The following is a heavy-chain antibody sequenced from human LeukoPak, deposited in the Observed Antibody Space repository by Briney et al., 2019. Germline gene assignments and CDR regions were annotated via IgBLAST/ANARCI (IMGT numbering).Heavy chain of an antibody. CDR1: GGSFSGYY. CDR2: INHSGST. Sequence: SETLSLTCAVYGGSFSGYYWSWIRHPPGKGLKWIGEINHSGSTNYNPSLKSRVTISVDTSKNQFSLKLSSVTAADTAVYYCARFNPSSRMFDYWGQGTLVTVSS. D-gene: IGHD2-2*01. V-gene: IGHV4-34*01. CDR3: ARFNPSSRMFDY. J-gene: IGHJ4*02.